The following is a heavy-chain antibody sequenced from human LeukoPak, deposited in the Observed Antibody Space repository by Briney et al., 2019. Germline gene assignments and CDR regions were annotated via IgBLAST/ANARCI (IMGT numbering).Heavy chain of an antibody. Sequence: SETLSLTCSVSGGSIRSSGYFWGWIRQPPGKALEWIGSIYYGGTTYYNPSLKSRVTISVDMYKKQFSLKLSSVPAADTAFYYCARQRDYYDSSGQSDFDSWGQGALVTVSS. V-gene: IGHV4-39*01. CDR3: ARQRDYYDSSGQSDFDS. J-gene: IGHJ4*02. D-gene: IGHD3-22*01. CDR1: GGSIRSSGYF. CDR2: IYYGGTT.